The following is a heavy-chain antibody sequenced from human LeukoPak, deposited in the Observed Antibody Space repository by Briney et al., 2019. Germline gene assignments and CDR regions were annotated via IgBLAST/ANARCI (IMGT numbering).Heavy chain of an antibody. J-gene: IGHJ6*03. Sequence: GGSLRLSCAPSGYTFDDYAMYWVRQAPGRGLEWVSLISWDVGSTYYAESVKGRFTISRDNRKNSLYLQMNSLRAEDTALYYCAKDKRSKGALVYYYYMDVWGKGTTVTASS. D-gene: IGHD4-11*01. CDR2: ISWDVGST. V-gene: IGHV3-43D*03. CDR3: AKDKRSKGALVYYYYMDV. CDR1: GYTFDDYA.